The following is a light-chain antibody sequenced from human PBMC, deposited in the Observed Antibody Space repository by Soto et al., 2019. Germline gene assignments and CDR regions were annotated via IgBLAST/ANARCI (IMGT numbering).Light chain of an antibody. J-gene: IGLJ1*01. CDR2: QIS. Sequence: QSALTQPASVSGSPLQTITISCTGTSSDVGGYNYVSWYQQHPGKAHKLMIYQISNRPSGVSNRFSRSNSDNTASLTISGLQAEDEADYYCSSYTTNSTYVFGLGTQVTL. V-gene: IGLV2-14*01. CDR1: SSDVGGYNY. CDR3: SSYTTNSTYV.